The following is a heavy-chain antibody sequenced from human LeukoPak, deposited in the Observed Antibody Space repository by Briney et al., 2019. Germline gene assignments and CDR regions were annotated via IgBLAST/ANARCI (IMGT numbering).Heavy chain of an antibody. V-gene: IGHV1-18*01. Sequence: GASVKVSCKASGYTFTTYGLNWVRQAPGQGLEWLGWISPYSGKTNYAQKFQGRVTMTTDTSTGTAYMELRSLRSDDTAVYYCARTHDTSSAYSCAYWGQGTLVTVSS. D-gene: IGHD3-22*01. CDR3: ARTHDTSSAYSCAY. J-gene: IGHJ4*02. CDR1: GYTFTTYG. CDR2: ISPYSGKT.